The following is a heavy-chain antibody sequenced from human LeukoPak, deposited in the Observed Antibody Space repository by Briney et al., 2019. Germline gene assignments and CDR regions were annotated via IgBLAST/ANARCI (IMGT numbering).Heavy chain of an antibody. D-gene: IGHD2-2*01. Sequence: ASVKVSCKASGYTFTSYDINWVRQATGQGLEWMGWMNPNSGNTGYAQKFQGRVTITRNTSISTAYMELSSLRSEDTAVYYCARGVSGAAMGDNWFDPWGPGTLVTVSS. CDR3: ARGVSGAAMGDNWFDP. CDR2: MNPNSGNT. J-gene: IGHJ5*02. V-gene: IGHV1-8*03. CDR1: GYTFTSYD.